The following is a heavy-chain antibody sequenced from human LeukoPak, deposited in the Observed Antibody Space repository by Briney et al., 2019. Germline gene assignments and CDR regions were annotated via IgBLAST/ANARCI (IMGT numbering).Heavy chain of an antibody. Sequence: SETLSLTCNVSGGSFNGYYWTWIRQPPGKGLEWIAEINHIGTTNHNPSLKSRVSVSTDTSKNQFFLKLTTVTAADTALYYCARLVVTAPQNHYYMDVWGEGTTVTVSS. CDR1: GGSFNGYY. CDR3: ARLVVTAPQNHYYMDV. J-gene: IGHJ6*03. CDR2: INHIGTT. D-gene: IGHD2-21*02. V-gene: IGHV4-34*01.